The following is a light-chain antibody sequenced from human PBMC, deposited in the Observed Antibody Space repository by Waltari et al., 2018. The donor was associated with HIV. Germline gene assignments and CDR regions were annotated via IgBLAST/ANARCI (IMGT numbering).Light chain of an antibody. CDR2: EGT. CDR3: SSYAASGSVI. V-gene: IGLV2-14*03. Sequence: QSALTQPASVSGSPGQSVTISCTGPTINYDSVSWYQQHPAKAPKLIIFEGTYRPSGISNRFSASKSGNTASLTISWLQAEDEAHYYCSSYAASGSVIFGGGTNLTVL. CDR1: TINYDS. J-gene: IGLJ2*01.